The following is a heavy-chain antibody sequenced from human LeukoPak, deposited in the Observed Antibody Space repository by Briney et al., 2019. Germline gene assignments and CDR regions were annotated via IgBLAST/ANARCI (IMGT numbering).Heavy chain of an antibody. CDR3: ARARVALIENYDILTGYYYYYMDV. V-gene: IGHV1-2*02. J-gene: IGHJ6*03. D-gene: IGHD3-9*01. Sequence: GASVKVSCKASGHTFTGYYLHWVRQAPGQGLEWMGWINPNSGGTNYAQKFQGRVTMTRDTSISTAYMELSRLRSDDTAVYYCARARVALIENYDILTGYYYYYMDVWGKGTTVTISS. CDR1: GHTFTGYY. CDR2: INPNSGGT.